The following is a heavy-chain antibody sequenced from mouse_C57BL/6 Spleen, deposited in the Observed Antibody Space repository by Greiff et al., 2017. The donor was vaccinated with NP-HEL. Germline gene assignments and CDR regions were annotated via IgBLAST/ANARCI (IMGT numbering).Heavy chain of an antibody. Sequence: VQLKESGPGLVKPSQSLSLTCSVTGYSITSGYYWNWIRQFPGNKLEWMGYISYDGSNNYNPSLKNRISITRDTSKNQFFLKLNSVTTEDTATYYCAGGGGTSYFDYWGQGTTLTVSS. CDR3: AGGGGTSYFDY. D-gene: IGHD3-3*01. V-gene: IGHV3-6*01. J-gene: IGHJ2*01. CDR2: ISYDGSN. CDR1: GYSITSGYY.